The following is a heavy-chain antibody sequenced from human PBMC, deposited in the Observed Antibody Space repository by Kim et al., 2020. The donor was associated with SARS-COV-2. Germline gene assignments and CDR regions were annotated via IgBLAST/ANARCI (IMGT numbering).Heavy chain of an antibody. CDR2: IDWDDDK. V-gene: IGHV2-70*01. CDR3: ARTPLEYSSSSPIIAVAGPGFDY. Sequence: SGPTLVNPTQTLTLTCTFSGFSLSTSGMCVSWIRQPPGKALEWLALIDWDDDKYYSTSLKTRLTISKDTSKNQVVLTMTNMDPVDTATYYCARTPLEYSSSSPIIAVAGPGFDYWGQGTLVTVSS. CDR1: GFSLSTSGMC. J-gene: IGHJ4*02. D-gene: IGHD6-6*01.